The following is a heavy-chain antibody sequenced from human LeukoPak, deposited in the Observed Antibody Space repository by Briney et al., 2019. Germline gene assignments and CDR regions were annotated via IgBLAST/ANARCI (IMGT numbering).Heavy chain of an antibody. D-gene: IGHD6-25*01. CDR3: ARQRRWDYYFDY. CDR1: GGSFSGYY. CDR2: INHSGST. V-gene: IGHV4-34*01. J-gene: IGHJ4*02. Sequence: SEPLSLTCAVYGGSFSGYYWSWIRQPPGKRLEWIGEINHSGSTNYNPSLKSRVTISVDTSKNQFSLKLSSVTAADTAVYYCARQRRWDYYFDYWGQGTLATVSS.